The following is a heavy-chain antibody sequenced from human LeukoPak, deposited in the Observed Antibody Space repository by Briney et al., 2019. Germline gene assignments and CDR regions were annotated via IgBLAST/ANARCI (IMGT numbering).Heavy chain of an antibody. J-gene: IGHJ4*02. CDR1: GFTFRSYA. Sequence: GGSLRLSCAASGFTFRSYAMSWVRQAPGKGLQWVSAISDSGGSTYYADSVKGRFTISRDNSKNTLYLQMNSLRAEDTAVYYCARVLYSGGYWGQGTLVTVSS. D-gene: IGHD2-15*01. V-gene: IGHV3-23*01. CDR3: ARVLYSGGY. CDR2: ISDSGGST.